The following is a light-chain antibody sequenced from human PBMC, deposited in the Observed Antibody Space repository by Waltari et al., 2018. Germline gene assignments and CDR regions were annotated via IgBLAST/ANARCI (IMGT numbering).Light chain of an antibody. CDR3: QQYFVTPFT. CDR1: QSIMYSSNNQNF. CDR2: WAS. Sequence: DIVMPQSPDSLAVSLGERATINCKSSQSIMYSSNNQNFLAWYQKKQGNPPNLRIYWASTRQSGVPDRCTGSWSGTDFTLTISSLKAEDVAVYYCQQYFVTPFTFGPGTRVEIK. V-gene: IGKV4-1*01. J-gene: IGKJ3*01.